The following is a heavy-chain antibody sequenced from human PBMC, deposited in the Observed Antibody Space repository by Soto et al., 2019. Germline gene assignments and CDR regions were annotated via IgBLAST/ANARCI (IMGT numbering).Heavy chain of an antibody. CDR3: ARGLLRYFDPSYYYYMDV. J-gene: IGHJ6*03. CDR2: IYYSGIT. CDR1: GGSISNYY. V-gene: IGHV4-59*01. Sequence: SETLSLTCTVSGGSISNYYWTWIRQPPGKGLEWIGYIYYSGITNYNPSLKSRVTISVDTSKNQFSLKLSSVTAADTAVYYCARGLLRYFDPSYYYYMDVWGKGTTVTVSS. D-gene: IGHD3-9*01.